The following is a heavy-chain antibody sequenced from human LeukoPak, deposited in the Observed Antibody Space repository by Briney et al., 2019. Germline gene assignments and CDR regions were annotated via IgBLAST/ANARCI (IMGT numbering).Heavy chain of an antibody. CDR1: GYTFTSYY. D-gene: IGHD3-10*01. Sequence: GASVKVSCKASGYTFTSYYMHWVRQAPGQGLEWMGMINPSGGSTSYAQKFQGRVTMTRDTSTSTVYMELSSLRSEDTAVYYCARENSNYYGSGNYYFDYWGQGTLVTVSS. V-gene: IGHV1-46*01. J-gene: IGHJ4*02. CDR3: ARENSNYYGSGNYYFDY. CDR2: INPSGGST.